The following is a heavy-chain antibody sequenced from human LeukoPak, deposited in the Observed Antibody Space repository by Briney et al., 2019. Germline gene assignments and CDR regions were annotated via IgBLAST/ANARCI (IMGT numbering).Heavy chain of an antibody. CDR2: IYYSGST. D-gene: IGHD3-16*01. CDR1: GGSISNYY. Sequence: SETLSLTCTVSGGSISNYYWSWIRQPPGKGLEWIGYIYYSGSTNYNPSLKSRVTISVDTSKNQFSLKLSSVTAADTAVYYCARGLGSVQQQAFDIWGQGTMVTVSS. J-gene: IGHJ3*02. CDR3: ARGLGSVQQQAFDI. V-gene: IGHV4-59*12.